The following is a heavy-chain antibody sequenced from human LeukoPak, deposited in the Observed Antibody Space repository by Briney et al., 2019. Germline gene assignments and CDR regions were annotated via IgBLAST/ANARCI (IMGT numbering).Heavy chain of an antibody. D-gene: IGHD3-10*01. CDR3: AKDRRAGSYDY. Sequence: GGSLRLSCAASGFTFSSYWMSWVRQAPGKGLEWVANIKQDGSEKYYVDSVKGRFTISRDNAKNTLYLQMNSLRAEDTAVYYCAKDRRAGSYDYWGQGTLVTVSS. CDR1: GFTFSSYW. V-gene: IGHV3-7*03. J-gene: IGHJ4*02. CDR2: IKQDGSEK.